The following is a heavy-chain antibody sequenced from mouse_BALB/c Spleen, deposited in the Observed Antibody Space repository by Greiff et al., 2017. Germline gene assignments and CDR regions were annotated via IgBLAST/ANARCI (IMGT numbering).Heavy chain of an antibody. CDR2: ISSGGST. CDR1: GFTFSSYA. D-gene: IGHD2-3*01. V-gene: IGHV5-6-5*01. J-gene: IGHJ2*01. Sequence: EVKLMESGGGLVKPGGSLKLSCAASGFTFSSYAMSWVRQTPEKRLEWVASISSGGSTYYPDSVKGRFTISRDNARNILYLQMSSLRSEDTAMYYCARGGYDGYYGYFDYWGQGTTLTVSS. CDR3: ARGGYDGYYGYFDY.